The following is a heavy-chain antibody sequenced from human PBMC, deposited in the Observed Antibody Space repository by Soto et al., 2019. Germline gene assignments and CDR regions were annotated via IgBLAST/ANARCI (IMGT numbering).Heavy chain of an antibody. D-gene: IGHD6-13*01. CDR3: ARSIAAAVDFDY. CDR2: ISAYSGST. Sequence: ASVKVSCKASGYTFTSYGISWVRQAPGQGLEWMGWISAYSGSTNYAQKLQGRVTMTTDTSTSTTYMELRSLRSDDTAVYYCARSIAAAVDFDYWGQGTLVTVSS. J-gene: IGHJ4*02. CDR1: GYTFTSYG. V-gene: IGHV1-18*01.